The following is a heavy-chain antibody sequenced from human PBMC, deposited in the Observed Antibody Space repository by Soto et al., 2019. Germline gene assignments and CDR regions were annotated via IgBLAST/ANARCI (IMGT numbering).Heavy chain of an antibody. V-gene: IGHV4-31*03. CDR3: GRVPSDFWSGSSIDY. J-gene: IGHJ4*02. CDR2: IYYSGST. CDR1: GGSISSGGYY. Sequence: VQLQESGPGLVKPSQTLSLTCTVSGGSISSGGYYWSWIRQHPGKGLEWIGYIYYSGSTYYNPSLKRRVTLSVETSKNQFSLKLGSVTAADTAVYYCGRVPSDFWSGSSIDYWGQGTLVTVSS. D-gene: IGHD3-3*01.